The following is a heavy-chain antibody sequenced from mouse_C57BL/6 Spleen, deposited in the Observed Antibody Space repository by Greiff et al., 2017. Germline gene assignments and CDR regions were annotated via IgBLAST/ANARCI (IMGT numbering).Heavy chain of an antibody. Sequence: EVKLVESGGGLVQPGGSLKLSCAASGFTFSDYGMAWVRQAPRKGPEWVAFISNLAYSIYYADTVTGRVTISRENAKNTLYLEMSSLRSEDSAMYYCARHHSYYSNWYFDVWGTGTTVTVSS. CDR1: GFTFSDYG. CDR2: ISNLAYSI. V-gene: IGHV5-15*01. J-gene: IGHJ1*03. D-gene: IGHD2-5*01. CDR3: ARHHSYYSNWYFDV.